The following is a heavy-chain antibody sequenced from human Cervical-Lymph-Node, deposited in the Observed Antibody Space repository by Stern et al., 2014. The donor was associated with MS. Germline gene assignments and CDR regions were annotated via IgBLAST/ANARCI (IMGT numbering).Heavy chain of an antibody. CDR3: ARGGNYDFWSGPGFDY. CDR1: GGSISSSNW. Sequence: QVQLQESGPGLVKPSGTLSLTCAVSGGSISSSNWWNWVRQPPGKGLEWIGEIYHSGATNYNPSLKSRVTISVDKSENHFSLKLRSVTAADTAVYYCARGGNYDFWSGPGFDYWGQGTLATVSS. J-gene: IGHJ4*02. D-gene: IGHD3-3*01. V-gene: IGHV4-4*02. CDR2: IYHSGAT.